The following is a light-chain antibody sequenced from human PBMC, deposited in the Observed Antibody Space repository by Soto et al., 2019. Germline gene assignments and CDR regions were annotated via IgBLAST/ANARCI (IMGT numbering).Light chain of an antibody. V-gene: IGLV8-61*01. Sequence: QAVVTQEPSLSVSPGRTVTLTCGLRSGSVSTSYYPSWYQQTPGQAPRTLIYSTKTRSSGVPDRFSGSILGNKAALTITGAQADDESDYYCVLYMGGGIWVFGGGTQLTVL. CDR1: SGSVSTSYY. CDR3: VLYMGGGIWV. CDR2: STK. J-gene: IGLJ3*02.